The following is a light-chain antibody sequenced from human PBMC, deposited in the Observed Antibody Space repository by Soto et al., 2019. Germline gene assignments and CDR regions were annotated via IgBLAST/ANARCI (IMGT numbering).Light chain of an antibody. J-gene: IGKJ2*01. V-gene: IGKV3-15*01. CDR2: GAS. Sequence: EIVMTQSPATLSVSPGERATLSCRASQGVSNTLAWYQQKPGQAPRLLIYGASIRATGIPARFSGGGSGTEFTLTISXLXSXXXXVXXXXXYNNWPYTFGQGTKLEIK. CDR1: QGVSNT. CDR3: XXYNNWPYT.